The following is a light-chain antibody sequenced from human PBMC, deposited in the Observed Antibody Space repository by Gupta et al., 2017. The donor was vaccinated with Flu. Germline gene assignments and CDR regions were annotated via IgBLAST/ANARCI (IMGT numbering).Light chain of an antibody. Sequence: DIVMTQSLDSLAVSLGETATISCRSSKTHLIRSNNRNSLAWYQKRPGQPPKLLIFWASTRESGVPDRFSGSGSGTNFTLTISSLQAEDVAVYYCQQYYSPPWTFGQGTKVEIK. J-gene: IGKJ1*01. V-gene: IGKV4-1*01. CDR2: WAS. CDR3: QQYYSPPWT. CDR1: KTHLIRSNNRNS.